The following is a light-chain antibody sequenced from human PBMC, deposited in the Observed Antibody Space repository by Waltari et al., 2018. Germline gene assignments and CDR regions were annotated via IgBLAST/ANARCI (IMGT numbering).Light chain of an antibody. CDR3: MQGRHWPYT. V-gene: IGKV2-30*02. J-gene: IGKJ2*01. CDR1: QSPGHRGGKTY. CDR2: KVY. Sequence: DVVVTQTPLPLPVTLGQPASISCSSCQSPGHRGGKTYLYWFQQRSGQSPRRLIYKVYKRDGGVPDRFRGSGSGTDFTVKSNRVEAEDGGVYYGMQGRHWPYTFGQGTKLETK.